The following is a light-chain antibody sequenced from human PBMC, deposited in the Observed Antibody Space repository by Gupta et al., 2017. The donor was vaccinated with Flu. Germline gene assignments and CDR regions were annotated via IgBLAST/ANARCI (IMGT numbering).Light chain of an antibody. CDR1: ALPNQY. CDR3: ASPDTSITSLV. Sequence: SSALPQPPSVSVSPGPTARITCSGDALPNQYAFWYQQKSGQAPILVIYKDSERPSGIPKRFSCSSSGTTATLTISGVQAEEEADYYCASPDTSITSLVFGGGTKLNGL. V-gene: IGLV3-25*02. CDR2: KDS. J-gene: IGLJ3*02.